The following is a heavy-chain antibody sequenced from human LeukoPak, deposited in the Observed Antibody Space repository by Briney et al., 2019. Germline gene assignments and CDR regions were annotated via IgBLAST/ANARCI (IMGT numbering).Heavy chain of an antibody. CDR3: ARVDGGNRFDY. CDR1: GYTFTSYD. CDR2: MNPNSGNT. V-gene: IGHV1-8*01. D-gene: IGHD4-23*01. J-gene: IGHJ4*02. Sequence: ASVKVSCKASGYTFTSYDINWVRQATGQGLEWMGWMNPNSGNTGYAQKFQGRVTMTRDTSISTAYMELSRLRSDDTAVYYCARVDGGNRFDYWGQGTLVTVSS.